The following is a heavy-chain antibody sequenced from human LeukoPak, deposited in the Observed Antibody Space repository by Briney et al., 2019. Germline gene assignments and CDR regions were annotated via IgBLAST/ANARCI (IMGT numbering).Heavy chain of an antibody. CDR1: AGSVSSGSYY. Sequence: SETLSLTCTVSAGSVSSGSYYWSWIRQPPGKGLEWIGYIYYSGSTTYNPSLKSRVTMSVDTSKNKFSLKLNSLTAADTAVYYCARQREYCSGVSCYSDVFDIWGQGTMVTVSS. J-gene: IGHJ3*02. CDR3: ARQREYCSGVSCYSDVFDI. V-gene: IGHV4-61*01. D-gene: IGHD2-15*01. CDR2: IYYSGST.